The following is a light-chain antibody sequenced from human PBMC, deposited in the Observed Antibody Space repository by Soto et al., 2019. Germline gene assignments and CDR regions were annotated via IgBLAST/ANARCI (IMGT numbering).Light chain of an antibody. J-gene: IGKJ3*01. CDR1: QSIDKW. V-gene: IGKV1-5*03. Sequence: DIQMTQSPSSVSASVGDRVTITCRASQSIDKWLAWYQQKPGKAPKILIHMASNLESGVPSRFSGSGSGTEFTLTISSLQPDDLATYYCQQYSSYSPDFGPGTTVDIK. CDR3: QQYSSYSPD. CDR2: MAS.